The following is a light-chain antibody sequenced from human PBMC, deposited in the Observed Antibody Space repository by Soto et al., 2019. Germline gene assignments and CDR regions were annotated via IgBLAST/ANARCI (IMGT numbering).Light chain of an antibody. V-gene: IGKV1-39*01. J-gene: IGKJ2*01. CDR1: QSISSY. CDR3: HQYDDGPYT. CDR2: AAS. Sequence: DIQMTQSPSSLSASVGDRVTITCRASQSISSYLNWYQQKPGKAPKLLIYAASSLQSGVPSRFSGSGSGTEFTLTISSLQSEDFAVYYCHQYDDGPYTFGQGTKV.